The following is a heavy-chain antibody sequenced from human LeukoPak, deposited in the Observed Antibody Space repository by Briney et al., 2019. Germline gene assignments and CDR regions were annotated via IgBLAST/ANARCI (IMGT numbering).Heavy chain of an antibody. CDR2: ISWNSGSI. V-gene: IGHV3-9*03. D-gene: IGHD6-13*01. CDR3: ARGNGYSTSGYVDY. CDR1: GFTFDDYA. Sequence: GTSLTLSCAASGFTFDDYAMHWVQQAPGKGLEWVSGISWNSGSIVYADSVKGRFTISRGRTKNSLYLQMNSLRAEDMALYYCARGNGYSTSGYVDYWGQGTLVTVSS. J-gene: IGHJ4*02.